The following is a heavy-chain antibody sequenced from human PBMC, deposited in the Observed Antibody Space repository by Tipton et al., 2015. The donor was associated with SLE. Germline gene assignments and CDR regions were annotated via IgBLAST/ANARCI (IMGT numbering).Heavy chain of an antibody. V-gene: IGHV4-31*02. CDR1: GGSISSGGYY. J-gene: IGHJ6*02. Sequence: LRLSCNVSGGSISSGGYYWSWNRQHPGKGLEWIGYIYDSKSTYYNPSLKSRLTMSADTSKNQISLKLSSVSAADTAVYYCVRGPKDVWGQGTTVTVSS. CDR2: IYDSKST. CDR3: VRGPKDV.